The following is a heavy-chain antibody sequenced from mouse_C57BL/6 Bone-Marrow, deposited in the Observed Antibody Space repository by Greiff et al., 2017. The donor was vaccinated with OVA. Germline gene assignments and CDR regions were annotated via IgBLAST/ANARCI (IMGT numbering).Heavy chain of an antibody. D-gene: IGHD2-4*01. Sequence: LQESGAELARPGASVKLSCKASGYTFTSYGISWVKQRTGQGLEWIGEIYPRSGNTYYNEKFKGKATLTADKSSSTAYMELRSLTSEDSAVYFCAREAIYYDYDGYFDYWGQGTTLTVSS. J-gene: IGHJ2*01. V-gene: IGHV1-81*01. CDR2: IYPRSGNT. CDR1: GYTFTSYG. CDR3: AREAIYYDYDGYFDY.